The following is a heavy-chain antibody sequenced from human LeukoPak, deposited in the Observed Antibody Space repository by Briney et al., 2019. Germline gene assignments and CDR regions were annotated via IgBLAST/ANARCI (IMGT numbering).Heavy chain of an antibody. Sequence: GGSLRLSCAASGLSFSSFAMSWVRQGPARGLEWVSSMRGNGETFYADSVKGRFTLSSDSSRNTVYFQLNNLRVEDRAIYYCARASWVSSTNAVRWGQGTLVTVSS. J-gene: IGHJ4*02. CDR1: GLSFSSFA. CDR2: MRGNGET. D-gene: IGHD2-8*01. V-gene: IGHV3-23*01. CDR3: ARASWVSSTNAVR.